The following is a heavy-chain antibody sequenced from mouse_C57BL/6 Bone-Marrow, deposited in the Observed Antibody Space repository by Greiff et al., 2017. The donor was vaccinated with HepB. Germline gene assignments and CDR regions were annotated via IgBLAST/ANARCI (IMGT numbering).Heavy chain of an antibody. Sequence: VQLQQSGPGLVQPSQSLSFTCTVSGFSLTSYGVHWVRQPPGKGLEWLGVIWSGGSTDYNAAFISRLSISKDNSKSQVFFKMNSLQADDTAIYYCAKGRLRFYYYAMDYWGQGTSVTVSS. V-gene: IGHV2-4*01. D-gene: IGHD2-2*01. J-gene: IGHJ4*01. CDR3: AKGRLRFYYYAMDY. CDR1: GFSLTSYG. CDR2: IWSGGST.